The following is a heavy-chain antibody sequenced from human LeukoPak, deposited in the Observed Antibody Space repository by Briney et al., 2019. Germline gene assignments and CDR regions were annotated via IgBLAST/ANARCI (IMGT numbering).Heavy chain of an antibody. Sequence: SETLSLTRTVSGGSISSYYWSWIRQPPGKGLEWIGYIYYSGSTNYNPSLKSRVTISVDTSKNQFSLKLSSVTAADTAVYYCARHRPLESGYYYYDYWGQGTLVTVSS. J-gene: IGHJ4*02. CDR3: ARHRPLESGYYYYDY. CDR2: IYYSGST. CDR1: GGSISSYY. D-gene: IGHD3-3*01. V-gene: IGHV4-59*08.